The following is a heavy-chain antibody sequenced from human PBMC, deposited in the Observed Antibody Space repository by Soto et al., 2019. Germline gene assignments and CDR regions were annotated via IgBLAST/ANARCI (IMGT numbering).Heavy chain of an antibody. D-gene: IGHD6-13*01. V-gene: IGHV1-2*04. Sequence: ASVKVSFKASGYTFTGYYMHRVRQAPGQGLEWMGWINPNSGGTNYAQKFQGWVTMTRDTSISTAYMELSRLRSDDTAVYYCARAARYSSSWYGLYYYYYGMDVWGQGTTVTVSS. CDR3: ARAARYSSSWYGLYYYYYGMDV. CDR1: GYTFTGYY. CDR2: INPNSGGT. J-gene: IGHJ6*02.